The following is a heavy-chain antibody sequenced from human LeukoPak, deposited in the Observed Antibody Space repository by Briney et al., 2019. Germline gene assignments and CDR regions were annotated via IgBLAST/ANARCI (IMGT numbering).Heavy chain of an antibody. V-gene: IGHV3-53*01. CDR1: GFTLSSNY. J-gene: IGHJ4*02. CDR2: IYSGGST. D-gene: IGHD2-15*01. CDR3: ARDHCSGGSCYSDY. Sequence: GGSLRLSCAASGFTLSSNYMSWVRQAPGKGLEWVSVIYSGGSTYYADSVTGRFTISRDNSKNTLYLQMNSLRAEDTAVYYCARDHCSGGSCYSDYWGQGTLVTVSS.